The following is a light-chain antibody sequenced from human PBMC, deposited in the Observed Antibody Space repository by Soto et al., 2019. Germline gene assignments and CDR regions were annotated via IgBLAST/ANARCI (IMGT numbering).Light chain of an antibody. V-gene: IGLV2-14*03. J-gene: IGLJ1*01. Sequence: QSLLTQPASLSGSPGQSVTLSCAGTSSDVGGYNFASWYQQHPGKAPQLMIYDVSSRPSGVSNRFSGSKSGNTASLTISGLQAEDEADYYCSSYTSSYTYVFGTGTKVTVL. CDR1: SSDVGGYNF. CDR3: SSYTSSYTYV. CDR2: DVS.